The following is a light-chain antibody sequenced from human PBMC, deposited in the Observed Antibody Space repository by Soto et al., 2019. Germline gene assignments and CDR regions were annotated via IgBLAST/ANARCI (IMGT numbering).Light chain of an antibody. CDR1: QSVSSSY. J-gene: IGKJ1*01. CDR3: QQYGRTPWT. Sequence: EIVLTQSPGTLSLSPGDRATLSCRASQSVSSSYLAWYQQKHGQVPRLLIYGASSRATGIPDRFSGSGSGTDISLTISRLEPEDFAVYYCQQYGRTPWTFGQGTNVEVK. V-gene: IGKV3-20*01. CDR2: GAS.